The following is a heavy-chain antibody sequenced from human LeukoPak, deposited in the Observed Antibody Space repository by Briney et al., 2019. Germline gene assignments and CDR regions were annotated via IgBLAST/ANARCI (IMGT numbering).Heavy chain of an antibody. J-gene: IGHJ4*02. Sequence: PSETLSLTCAVYGWSFSGYYLSWIRQPPGKGLEWIGEINHSGSTNYNPALKKRLITSVDTSKNHFSLKLSSVIAADTPVVYYWGSRFSYSSCPFDYWGQGTLVSVSS. CDR1: GWSFSGYY. CDR2: INHSGST. D-gene: IGHD6-6*01. CDR3: WGSRFSYSSCPFDY. V-gene: IGHV4-34*03.